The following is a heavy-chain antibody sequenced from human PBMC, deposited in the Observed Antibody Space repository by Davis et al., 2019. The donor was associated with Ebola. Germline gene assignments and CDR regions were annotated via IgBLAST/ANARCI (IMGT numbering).Heavy chain of an antibody. CDR2: ISWDGRST. V-gene: IGHV3-43D*03. D-gene: IGHD6-19*01. CDR1: GFTFGDYA. J-gene: IGHJ5*02. Sequence: GGSLRLSCAASGFTFGDYAMHWVRQAPGKGLEWVSLISWDGRSTAYADSVRDRFSISRDNSRNFLYLQMNSLRAEDTAVYYCARADSQWLLPHDWFDPWGQGTLVTVSS. CDR3: ARADSQWLLPHDWFDP.